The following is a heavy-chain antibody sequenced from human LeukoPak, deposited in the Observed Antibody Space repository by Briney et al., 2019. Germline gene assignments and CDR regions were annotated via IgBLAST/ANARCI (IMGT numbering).Heavy chain of an antibody. CDR2: INHSGST. J-gene: IGHJ4*02. D-gene: IGHD6-19*01. V-gene: IGHV4-34*01. Sequence: SETLSLTCAVYGGSFSGYYWSWIRQPPGKGLEWIGEINHSGSTNYNPSLKSRVTISVDTSKNQFSLKLSSVTAADTAVYYCARGPYSSGWYDYWGQGTLVTVS. CDR1: GGSFSGYY. CDR3: ARGPYSSGWYDY.